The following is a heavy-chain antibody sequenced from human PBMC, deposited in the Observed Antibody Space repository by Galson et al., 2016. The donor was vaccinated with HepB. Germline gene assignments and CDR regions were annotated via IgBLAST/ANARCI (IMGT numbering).Heavy chain of an antibody. CDR3: ARGPEHYENLAGSNWFDP. Sequence: SVKVSCKASGYTFTSYDINWVRQATGQGPERMGWMNPKSGNTGHAQKFRGRVTMSRNISISTAYMELSSLRSDDTAVYYCARGPEHYENLAGSNWFDPWGQGTLVTVSS. D-gene: IGHD3-9*01. J-gene: IGHJ5*02. CDR1: GYTFTSYD. CDR2: MNPKSGNT. V-gene: IGHV1-8*01.